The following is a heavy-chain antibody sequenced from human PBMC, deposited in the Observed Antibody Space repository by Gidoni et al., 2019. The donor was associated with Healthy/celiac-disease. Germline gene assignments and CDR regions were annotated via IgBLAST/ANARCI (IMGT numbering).Heavy chain of an antibody. V-gene: IGHV4-4*03. Sequence: QVQLQESGPGLVKPPGTLSPACAGSGGSISSSNWWSWVRQPPGKGLEWIGEIYHSGGTNYNPSLKIRVTISVDKSKNQFSLKLSSVTAADTAVYYCARDFNREGRGWSSFDYWGQGTLVTVSS. CDR2: IYHSGGT. D-gene: IGHD6-19*01. CDR1: GGSISSSNW. CDR3: ARDFNREGRGWSSFDY. J-gene: IGHJ4*02.